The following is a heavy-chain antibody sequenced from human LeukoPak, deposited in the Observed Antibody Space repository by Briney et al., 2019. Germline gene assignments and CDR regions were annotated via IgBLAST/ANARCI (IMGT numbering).Heavy chain of an antibody. D-gene: IGHD3-22*01. Sequence: ASVKVSCKASGYTFTSYDINWVRQATGQGLEWMGWMNPNSGNTGYAQKFQGRVTMTRNTSISTAYMELSSLRSEDTAVYYCARFRYYYDSSGYYYYYGMDVWGQGTTVTVSS. V-gene: IGHV1-8*01. J-gene: IGHJ6*02. CDR2: MNPNSGNT. CDR1: GYTFTSYD. CDR3: ARFRYYYDSSGYYYYYGMDV.